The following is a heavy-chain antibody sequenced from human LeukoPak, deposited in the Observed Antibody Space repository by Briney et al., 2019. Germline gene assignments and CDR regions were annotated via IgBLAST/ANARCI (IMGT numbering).Heavy chain of an antibody. D-gene: IGHD4-11*01. Sequence: GEPLKISCRVFGDNLASYWIGWVRQMSGKGLEWMGIIYPGDSDTRHSPSLQGQLTISADKSIRTAHLQWSSLKASDTAMYYCVRRVGNSKYDYWGQGTLVTVSS. CDR3: VRRVGNSKYDY. V-gene: IGHV5-51*01. CDR2: IYPGDSDT. J-gene: IGHJ4*02. CDR1: GDNLASYW.